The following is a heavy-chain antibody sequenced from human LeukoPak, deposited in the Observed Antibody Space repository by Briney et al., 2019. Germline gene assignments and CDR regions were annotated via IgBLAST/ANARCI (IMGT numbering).Heavy chain of an antibody. D-gene: IGHD3-10*01. CDR1: GFTFSSYA. V-gene: IGHV3-23*01. J-gene: IGHJ4*02. Sequence: GGCLRLSCAASGFTFSSYAMSWVRQAPGEGLEWVSGVSGSGGSTDYADSVKGRFTISRDNSKNTLYLQMNSLRAEDTAVYYCAKGLPYGSGRDWGQGTLVTVSS. CDR2: VSGSGGST. CDR3: AKGLPYGSGRD.